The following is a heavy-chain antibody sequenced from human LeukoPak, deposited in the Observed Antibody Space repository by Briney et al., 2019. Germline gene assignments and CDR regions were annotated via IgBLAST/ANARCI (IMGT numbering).Heavy chain of an antibody. V-gene: IGHV4-39*02. J-gene: IGHJ4*02. Sequence: SETLSLTCSVSGGSLNSFTYYWGWIRQPPGKGLEWIGSISYSGSTYYNPSLKSRVTISIDTSKNQFSLKLNSVTAADTAMYYCARDRGDSSGYFTYWGQGTLVTVSS. CDR1: GGSLNSFTYY. CDR2: ISYSGST. CDR3: ARDRGDSSGYFTY. D-gene: IGHD3-22*01.